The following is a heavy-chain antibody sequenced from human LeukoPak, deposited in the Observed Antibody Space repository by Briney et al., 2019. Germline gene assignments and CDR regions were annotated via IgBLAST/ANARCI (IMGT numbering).Heavy chain of an antibody. D-gene: IGHD6-13*01. J-gene: IGHJ5*01. Sequence: QPGGSLRLSCAVSGFTFSSYAVSWVRQAPGKGLEWVSAISEGSTYYADSVKGRFTISRDNSKNTLYLQMNSLRAEDTAVYYCAKDWGAATGTPPHDSWGQGTLVTVSS. CDR2: ISEGST. CDR1: GFTFSSYA. V-gene: IGHV3-23*01. CDR3: AKDWGAATGTPPHDS.